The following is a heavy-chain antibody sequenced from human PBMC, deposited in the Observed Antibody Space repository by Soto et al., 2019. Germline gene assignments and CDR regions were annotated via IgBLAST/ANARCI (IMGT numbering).Heavy chain of an antibody. J-gene: IGHJ4*02. CDR2: ISGYNENT. CDR1: GYSFNNYG. CDR3: ARDLWGTAVAGSYYFDY. Sequence: QVPLMQSGAEVKKPGASVKVSCKTSGYSFNNYGVAWVRQAPGQGLEWMGWISGYNENTNYAQKFQDRVTMTTDTFTRTAYLELRSLRSDDTAIYYCARDLWGTAVAGSYYFDYWGQGTLVTVSS. V-gene: IGHV1-18*01. D-gene: IGHD6-19*01.